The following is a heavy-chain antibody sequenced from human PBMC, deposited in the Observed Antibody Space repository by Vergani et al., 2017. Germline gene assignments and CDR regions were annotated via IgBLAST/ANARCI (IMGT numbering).Heavy chain of an antibody. CDR1: GYTFTSYD. Sequence: QVQLVQSGAEVKKPGASVKVSCKASGYTFTSYDINWVRQATGQGLEWMGWMNPNSGNTGYAQKLQGRVTMTRNTSISTAYMELRSLRSDDTAVYYCARGGYSYGYYYYYMDVWGKGTTVTVSS. J-gene: IGHJ6*03. V-gene: IGHV1-8*01. D-gene: IGHD5-18*01. CDR2: MNPNSGNT. CDR3: ARGGYSYGYYYYYMDV.